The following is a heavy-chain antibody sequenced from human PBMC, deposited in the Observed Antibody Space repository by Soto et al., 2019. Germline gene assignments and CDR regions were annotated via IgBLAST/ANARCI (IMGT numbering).Heavy chain of an antibody. V-gene: IGHV1-3*01. J-gene: IGHJ6*02. D-gene: IGHD6-13*01. CDR2: INAGNGNT. CDR3: ARGTGYSSSWREYYYYYYGMDV. Sequence: GASVKVSCKASGYTFTSYAMHWVRQAPGQRLGWMGWINAGNGNTKYSQKFQGRVTITRDTSASTAYMELSSLRSEDTAVYYCARGTGYSSSWREYYYYYYGMDVWGQGTTVTVSS. CDR1: GYTFTSYA.